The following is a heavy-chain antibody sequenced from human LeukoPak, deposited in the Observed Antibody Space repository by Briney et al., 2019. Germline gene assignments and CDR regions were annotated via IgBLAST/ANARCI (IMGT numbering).Heavy chain of an antibody. J-gene: IGHJ4*02. V-gene: IGHV3-21*06. CDR1: GFIFSIYS. D-gene: IGHD6-13*01. CDR3: ARVAEAAAFDY. Sequence: GGSLRLSCAASGFIFSIYSMNWVRQAPGKGLECGSSISSSSSYIYYADSVKGRLTISRDNAKNSLYLQMNSRRAEDTALYYCARVAEAAAFDYWGQGTLVTVSS. CDR2: ISSSSSYI.